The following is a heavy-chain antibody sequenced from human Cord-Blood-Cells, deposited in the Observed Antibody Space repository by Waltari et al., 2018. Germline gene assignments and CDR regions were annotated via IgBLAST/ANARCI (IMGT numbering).Heavy chain of an antibody. CDR3: ARDRYCGGDCYGMDV. CDR1: GGSISSGGYY. D-gene: IGHD2-21*01. V-gene: IGHV4-31*03. J-gene: IGHJ6*02. CDR2: IYYSGST. Sequence: QVQLQESGPGLVKPSQTLSLTCTVSGGSISSGGYYWSWIRQHPGKGLEWIGYIYYSGSTDYNPSLKSRVTISVDTSKNQFSLKLSSVTAADTAVYYCARDRYCGGDCYGMDVWGQGTTVTVAS.